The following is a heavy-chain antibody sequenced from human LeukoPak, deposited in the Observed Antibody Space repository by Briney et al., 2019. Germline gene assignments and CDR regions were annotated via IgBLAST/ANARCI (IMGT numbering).Heavy chain of an antibody. Sequence: PSETLSLTCTVSGVSISSGGYYWSWIRQHPGKGLEWIGYIYYSGSTYYNPSLKSRVTISVDTSKNQFSLKLSSVTAADTAVYYCARGESGWPVDYWGQGTLVTVSS. CDR3: ARGESGWPVDY. V-gene: IGHV4-31*03. J-gene: IGHJ4*02. CDR1: GVSISSGGYY. D-gene: IGHD6-19*01. CDR2: IYYSGST.